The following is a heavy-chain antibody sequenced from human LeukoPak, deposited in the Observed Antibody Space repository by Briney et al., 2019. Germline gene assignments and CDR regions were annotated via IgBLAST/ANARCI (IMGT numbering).Heavy chain of an antibody. CDR3: AKDHTPALVDSSGWYYAFDI. Sequence: PGGSLRLSCAASGFTFDDYAMHWVRQAPGKGLEWVSGISWNSGSIGYADSVKGRFTISRDNAKNSLYLQMNSLRAEDMALYYCAKDHTPALVDSSGWYYAFDIWGQGTMVTVSS. J-gene: IGHJ3*02. CDR2: ISWNSGSI. V-gene: IGHV3-9*03. D-gene: IGHD6-19*01. CDR1: GFTFDDYA.